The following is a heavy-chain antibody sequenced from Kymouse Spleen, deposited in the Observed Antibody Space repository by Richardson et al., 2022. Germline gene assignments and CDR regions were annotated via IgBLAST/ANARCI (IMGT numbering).Heavy chain of an antibody. V-gene: IGHV4-34*01. J-gene: IGHJ4*02. Sequence: QVQLQQWGAGLLKPSETLSLTCAVYGGSFSGYYWSWIRQPPGKGLEWIGEINHSGSTNYNPSLKSRVTISVDTSKNQFSLKLSSVTAADTAVYYCARGSGITGTTFDYWGQGTLVTVSS. CDR3: ARGSGITGTTFDY. CDR1: GGSFSGYY. CDR2: INHSGST. D-gene: IGHD1-7*01.